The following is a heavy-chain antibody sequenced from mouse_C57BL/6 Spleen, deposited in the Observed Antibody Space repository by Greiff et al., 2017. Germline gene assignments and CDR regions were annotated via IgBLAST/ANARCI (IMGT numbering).Heavy chain of an antibody. CDR2: INYDGSST. J-gene: IGHJ4*01. Sequence: EVKLVESEGGLVQPGSSMKLSCTASGFTFSDYYMAWVRQVPEKGLEWVANINYDGSSTYYLDSLKSRFIISRDNAKNILYLQMSSLKSEDTATYYCARDGNYYGSSYCAMDYWGQGTSVTVSS. D-gene: IGHD1-1*01. CDR3: ARDGNYYGSSYCAMDY. CDR1: GFTFSDYY. V-gene: IGHV5-16*01.